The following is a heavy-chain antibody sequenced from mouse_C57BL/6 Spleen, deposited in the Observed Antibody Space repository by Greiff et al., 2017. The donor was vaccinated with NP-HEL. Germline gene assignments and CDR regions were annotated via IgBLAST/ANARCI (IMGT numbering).Heavy chain of an antibody. CDR3: AREDSYAMDY. Sequence: QVQLKESGAELVKPGASVKISCKASGYAFSSYWMNWVKQRPGKGLEWIGQIYPGDGDTNYNGKFKGKATLTADKSSSTAYMQLSSLTSEDSAVYFCAREDSYAMDYWGQGTSVTVSS. V-gene: IGHV1-80*01. CDR1: GYAFSSYW. CDR2: IYPGDGDT. J-gene: IGHJ4*01.